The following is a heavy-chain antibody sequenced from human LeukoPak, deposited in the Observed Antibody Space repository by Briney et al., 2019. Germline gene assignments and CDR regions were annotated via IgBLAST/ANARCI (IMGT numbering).Heavy chain of an antibody. V-gene: IGHV4-38-2*02. CDR1: GYSISSGYF. D-gene: IGHD6-19*01. CDR2: IYHSGTT. CDR3: AGGIAVAGEAEFDP. Sequence: SETLSLTCTVSGYSISSGYFWGWIRQPPGQGLEWIGSIYHSGTTYYNPSLKSRVTISVDTSKNQFSLKLSSVTAADTAVYYCAGGIAVAGEAEFDPWGQGTLVTVSS. J-gene: IGHJ5*02.